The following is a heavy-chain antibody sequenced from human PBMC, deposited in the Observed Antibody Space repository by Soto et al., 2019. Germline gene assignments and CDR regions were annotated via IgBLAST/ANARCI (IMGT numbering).Heavy chain of an antibody. CDR1: GHSISSSNYY. V-gene: IGHV4-39*07. D-gene: IGHD2-15*01. Sequence: TSETLSLTCTVSGHSISSSNYYWGWIRQPPGKGLEWIGSIFYRGFTYYNPSLKSRVTMLIDMSKNQFSLKLTSVSAADTAVYYCAAAPRYWGQGILVTVSS. J-gene: IGHJ4*02. CDR3: AAAPRY. CDR2: IFYRGFT.